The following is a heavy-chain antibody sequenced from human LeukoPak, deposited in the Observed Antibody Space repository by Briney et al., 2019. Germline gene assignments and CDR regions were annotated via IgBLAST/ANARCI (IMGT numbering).Heavy chain of an antibody. J-gene: IGHJ3*02. Sequence: SQTLSLTCAISGDSVSSNTVAWNWIRQSPSRGLEWLGRTYYKSKWFNDYAMSVKSRITITPDTSKNQFSLQLNSVTPEDTAVYYCARDAPSGWLDAFDIWGQGTMVTVSS. V-gene: IGHV6-1*01. CDR2: TYYKSKWFN. CDR1: GDSVSSNTVA. D-gene: IGHD6-19*01. CDR3: ARDAPSGWLDAFDI.